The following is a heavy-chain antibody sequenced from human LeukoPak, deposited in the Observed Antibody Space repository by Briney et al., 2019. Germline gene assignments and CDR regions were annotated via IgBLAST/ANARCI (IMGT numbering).Heavy chain of an antibody. J-gene: IGHJ4*02. CDR1: GFTFDDYA. CDR3: ARGAPTVTPTPFDY. V-gene: IGHV3-9*01. CDR2: ISWNSGSI. D-gene: IGHD4-17*01. Sequence: GRSLRLSCAASGFTFDDYAMHWVRQAPGKGLEWVSGISWNSGSIGYADSVKGRFTISKDNAKNSLYLHMNSLRGADTAVYYCARGAPTVTPTPFDYWGQGTLVTVSS.